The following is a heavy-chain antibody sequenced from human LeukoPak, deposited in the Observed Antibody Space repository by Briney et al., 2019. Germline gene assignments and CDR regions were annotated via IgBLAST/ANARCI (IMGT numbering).Heavy chain of an antibody. Sequence: SVKVSCKASGGTFSSYAISWVRQAPGQGLEWMGRIIPILGIANYAQKFQGRVTITADKSTSTAYMELSSLRSEDTAVCYCARDVRIGGTYYFDYWGQGTLVTVSS. V-gene: IGHV1-69*04. J-gene: IGHJ4*02. CDR3: ARDVRIGGTYYFDY. CDR1: GGTFSSYA. CDR2: IIPILGIA. D-gene: IGHD3-10*01.